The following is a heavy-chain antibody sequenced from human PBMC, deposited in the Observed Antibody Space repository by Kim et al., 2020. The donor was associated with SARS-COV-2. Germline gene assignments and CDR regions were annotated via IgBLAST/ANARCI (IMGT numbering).Heavy chain of an antibody. J-gene: IGHJ6*02. Sequence: GESLKISCKGSGYSFTSYWISWVRQMPGKGLEWMGRIDPSDSYTNYSPSFQGHVTISADKSISTAYLQWSSLKASDTAMYYCARQAAAADYYYYYGMDVWGQGTTVTVSS. V-gene: IGHV5-10-1*01. CDR3: ARQAAAADYYYYYGMDV. CDR1: GYSFTSYW. CDR2: IDPSDSYT. D-gene: IGHD6-13*01.